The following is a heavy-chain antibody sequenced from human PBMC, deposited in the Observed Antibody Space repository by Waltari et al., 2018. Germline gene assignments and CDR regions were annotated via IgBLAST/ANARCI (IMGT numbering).Heavy chain of an antibody. Sequence: QVRLQQWGAGLLQPSETLSLTCAVYGGSFSGYYWGWIRQPPGKGREWIGEINHGGNTNDNPSLRGRRAMSVDTSKNQFSLILKSLTAADTAVYYCVRLEDCSGPGGNCYSGDSFALDVWGQGTTVTVSS. J-gene: IGHJ6*02. CDR2: INHGGNT. CDR3: VRLEDCSGPGGNCYSGDSFALDV. V-gene: IGHV4-34*02. CDR1: GGSFSGYY. D-gene: IGHD2-15*01.